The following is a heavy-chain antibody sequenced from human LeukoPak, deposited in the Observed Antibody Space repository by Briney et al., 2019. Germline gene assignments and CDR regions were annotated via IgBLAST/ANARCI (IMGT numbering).Heavy chain of an antibody. CDR1: GYTFTTYD. V-gene: IGHV1-8*03. Sequence: ASVKVSCKASGYTFTTYDINWVRQATGQGLEWMGRVNPNNGDTAYAQKFQGRVTITRDTSTNTVYMQLNSLKSDDTAVYECARVGCSDISCWTWLDPWGQGTLVTVSS. CDR2: VNPNNGDT. CDR3: ARVGCSDISCWTWLDP. D-gene: IGHD6-19*01. J-gene: IGHJ5*02.